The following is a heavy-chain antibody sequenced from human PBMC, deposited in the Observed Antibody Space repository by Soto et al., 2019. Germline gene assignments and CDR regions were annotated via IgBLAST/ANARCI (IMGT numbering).Heavy chain of an antibody. Sequence: SVKVSCKASGGTLTNFINYPINWVRQAPGQGLEWVGGIVPNIGTVNYAQKFQGRVTITADKSTGTAYMELSSLRSEDTALYYCARRDTGGFPRYFYNWGQGTLVTVSS. D-gene: IGHD2-8*02. CDR2: IVPNIGTV. CDR1: GGTLTNFINYP. CDR3: ARRDTGGFPRYFYN. V-gene: IGHV1-69*06. J-gene: IGHJ4*02.